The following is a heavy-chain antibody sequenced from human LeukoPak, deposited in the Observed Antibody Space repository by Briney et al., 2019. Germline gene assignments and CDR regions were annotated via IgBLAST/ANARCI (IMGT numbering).Heavy chain of an antibody. V-gene: IGHV4-39*01. Sequence: SETLSLTCTVSGGSISSSSYYWGWIRQPPGKGLEWIGSIYYSGSTYYNPSLKSRVTISVDTSKNQFSLKLSSATAADTAVYYCARRIGWFDPWGQGTLVTVSS. CDR3: ARRIGWFDP. D-gene: IGHD2-15*01. CDR2: IYYSGST. CDR1: GGSISSSSYY. J-gene: IGHJ5*02.